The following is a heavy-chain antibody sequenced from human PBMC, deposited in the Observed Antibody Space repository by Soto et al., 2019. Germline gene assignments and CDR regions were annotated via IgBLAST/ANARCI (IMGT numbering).Heavy chain of an antibody. CDR3: ARERSASSWYEGWFDP. CDR1: GGSISSGGDS. D-gene: IGHD6-13*01. V-gene: IGHV4-30-2*01. CDR2: VNHSGNT. Sequence: QLQLQESGSVLVKPSQTLSLTCAVSGGSISSGGDSWSWIRQPPGRGLEWIGYVNHSGNTYYNPSLKRRATISVDRYKIQFSLRLTSVTAADTAVYYCARERSASSWYEGWFDPWGQGILVTVSS. J-gene: IGHJ5*02.